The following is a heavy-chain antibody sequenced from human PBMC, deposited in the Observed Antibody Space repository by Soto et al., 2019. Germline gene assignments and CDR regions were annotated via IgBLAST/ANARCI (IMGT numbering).Heavy chain of an antibody. V-gene: IGHV1-69*13. Sequence: ASVKVSCKASGGTFSSYAISWVRQAPGQGLEWMGGIIPIFGTANYAQKFQGRVTITADESTSTAYMELSSLRSEDTAVYYCARGYCSGGSCYRRARFDYWGQGTLVTVSS. CDR1: GGTFSSYA. J-gene: IGHJ4*02. CDR2: IIPIFGTA. CDR3: ARGYCSGGSCYRRARFDY. D-gene: IGHD2-15*01.